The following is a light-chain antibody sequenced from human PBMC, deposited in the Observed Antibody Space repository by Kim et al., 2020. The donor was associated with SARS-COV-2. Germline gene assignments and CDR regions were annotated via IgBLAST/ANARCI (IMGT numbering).Light chain of an antibody. CDR2: SNN. Sequence: QSALTQPPSASGTPGQRVTITCSGSRSNIGSNPVNWYQQLPGTAPKLLIYSNNQWPSGVPARFSGSKSGTSASLAISGLQSEDEAAYYCAAWDDSLNGWVFGGGTKVTVL. CDR3: AAWDDSLNGWV. CDR1: RSNIGSNP. V-gene: IGLV1-44*01. J-gene: IGLJ3*02.